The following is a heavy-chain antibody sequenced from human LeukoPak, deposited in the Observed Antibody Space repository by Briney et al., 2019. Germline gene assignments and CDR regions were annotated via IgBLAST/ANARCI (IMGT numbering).Heavy chain of an antibody. CDR3: AKDPGHYDSSGYPGDY. D-gene: IGHD3-22*01. Sequence: GGSLRLSCAASGFTFSSYAMSWVRQAPGKGLECVSAIIGSGGGTYYADSVKGRFTISRDNSKNTLYLQMNSLRAEDTAVYYCAKDPGHYDSSGYPGDYWGQGTLVTVSS. CDR1: GFTFSSYA. CDR2: IIGSGGGT. V-gene: IGHV3-23*01. J-gene: IGHJ4*02.